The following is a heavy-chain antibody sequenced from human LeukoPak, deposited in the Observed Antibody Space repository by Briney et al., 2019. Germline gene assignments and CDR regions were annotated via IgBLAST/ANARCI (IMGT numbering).Heavy chain of an antibody. CDR3: ARDSGFGDPFVY. J-gene: IGHJ4*02. CDR2: IKYDGSDK. CDR1: GFTFSNCW. Sequence: GGSLRLSCAASGFTFSNCWMSWVRQAPGKGLEWVANIKYDGSDKYYVDSVKGRFTIARDNAKNSLFLQMNDLRAADTAVYYCARDSGFGDPFVYWGQGTLVTVSS. D-gene: IGHD3-10*01. V-gene: IGHV3-7*01.